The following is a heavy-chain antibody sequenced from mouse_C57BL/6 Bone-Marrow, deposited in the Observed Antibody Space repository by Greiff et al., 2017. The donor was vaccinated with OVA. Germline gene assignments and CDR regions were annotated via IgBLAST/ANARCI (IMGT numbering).Heavy chain of an antibody. CDR2: IDPENGDT. D-gene: IGHD2-1*01. Sequence: EVQLQQSGAELVRPGASVKLSCTASGFNFKDDYMHWVKQRPEQGLEWIGWIDPENGDTEYASKFQGKATITADKSSNTAYLQLSSLTSEDTAVYYGTSYGNFDYWGQGTTLTVSS. V-gene: IGHV14-4*01. J-gene: IGHJ2*01. CDR3: TSYGNFDY. CDR1: GFNFKDDY.